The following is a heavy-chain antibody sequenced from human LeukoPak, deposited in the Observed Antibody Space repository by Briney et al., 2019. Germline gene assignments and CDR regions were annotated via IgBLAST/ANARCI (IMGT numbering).Heavy chain of an antibody. D-gene: IGHD2-8*01. CDR1: GFTFSSYA. CDR2: ISYDGSNK. CDR3: AKESSLNH. J-gene: IGHJ4*02. V-gene: IGHV3-30*04. Sequence: GGSLRLSCAASGFTFSSYAMHWVRQAPGKGLEWVAVISYDGSNKYYADSVKGRFTISRDNSKNTLYLQMNSLRAEDTAVYYCAKESSLNHWGQGTLVTVSS.